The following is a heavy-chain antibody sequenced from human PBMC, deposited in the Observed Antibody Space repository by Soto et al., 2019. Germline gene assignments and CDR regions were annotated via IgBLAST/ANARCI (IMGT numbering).Heavy chain of an antibody. D-gene: IGHD6-13*01. CDR1: GYTLTELS. J-gene: IGHJ4*02. CDR2: FDPEDGDT. Sequence: GASVKVSCKVSGYTLTELSMHWVRQAPGKGLEWMGGFDPEDGDTIYAQKFQGRVTMTEDTSTDTAYMELSSLRSEDTAVYYCASLPAGEHQLEYYFNSWGQGTLVTVSS. V-gene: IGHV1-24*01. CDR3: ASLPAGEHQLEYYFNS.